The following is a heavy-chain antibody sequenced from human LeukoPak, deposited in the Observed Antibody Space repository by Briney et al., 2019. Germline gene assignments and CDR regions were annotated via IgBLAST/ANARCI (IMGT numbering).Heavy chain of an antibody. CDR3: AREDTYGSGSYSSSYNWFDP. J-gene: IGHJ5*02. V-gene: IGHV6-1*01. CDR1: GDSVSSNSAA. D-gene: IGHD3-10*01. CDR2: TYYRSKWYN. Sequence: SQTLSLTCAISGDSVSSNSAAWNWIRQSPSRGLEWLGRTYYRSKWYNDYAVSVKSRITINPDTSKNQFSLQLNSVTPEDTAVYYCAREDTYGSGSYSSSYNWFDPWGQGTLVTVSS.